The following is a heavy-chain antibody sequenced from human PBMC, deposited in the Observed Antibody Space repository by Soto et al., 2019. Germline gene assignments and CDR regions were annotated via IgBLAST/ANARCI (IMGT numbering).Heavy chain of an antibody. Sequence: ASVKVSCKASGYTFTSYDINWVRQATGQGLEGMGWMNPNSGNTGYEQKFQGRVTMTRNTSISTAYMELSSLRAEDTAVYYCATAALGPYYFDYWGQGTLVTVSS. D-gene: IGHD6-6*01. J-gene: IGHJ4*02. CDR2: MNPNSGNT. V-gene: IGHV1-8*01. CDR1: GYTFTSYD. CDR3: ATAALGPYYFDY.